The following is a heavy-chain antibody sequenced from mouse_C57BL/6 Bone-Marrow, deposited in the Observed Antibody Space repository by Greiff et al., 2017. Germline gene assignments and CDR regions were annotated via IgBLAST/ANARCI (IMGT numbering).Heavy chain of an antibody. CDR1: GFTFSSYG. D-gene: IGHD1-1*01. CDR3: ARRSFYGGFAY. V-gene: IGHV5-6*02. Sequence: EVKLVASGGDLVKPGGSLKLSCAASGFTFSSYGMSWVRQTPDKRLEWVATISSGGSYTYYPDSVKGRFTISRDNANHTLYLQMSSLKSEDTAMYYCARRSFYGGFAYWGQGTLVTVSA. J-gene: IGHJ3*01. CDR2: ISSGGSYT.